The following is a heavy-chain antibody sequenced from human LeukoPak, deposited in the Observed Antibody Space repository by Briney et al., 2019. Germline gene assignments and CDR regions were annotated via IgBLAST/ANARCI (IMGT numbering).Heavy chain of an antibody. D-gene: IGHD5-24*01. V-gene: IGHV3-48*03. J-gene: IGHJ4*02. Sequence: GGSLRLSCAASGFTFSSYEMNWVRQAPGKGLEWVSYISSSGSTIYYADSVKGRFTISRDNARNSLYLQMNSLRAEDTAVYYCARETRVRWTDYWGQGILVTVSS. CDR1: GFTFSSYE. CDR2: ISSSGSTI. CDR3: ARETRVRWTDY.